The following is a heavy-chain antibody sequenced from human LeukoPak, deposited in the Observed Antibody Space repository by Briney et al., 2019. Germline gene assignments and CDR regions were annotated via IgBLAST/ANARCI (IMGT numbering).Heavy chain of an antibody. V-gene: IGHV3-30-3*01. CDR3: ARDPRAATHGAYYYGMDV. CDR1: EFTFSSYA. Sequence: PGGSLRLSCAASEFTFSSYAMHWVRRAPGKGLEWVAVISYDESNKYYADSVKGRFTISRGNSKNTLYLQMNSLRTEDTAMYYCARDPRAATHGAYYYGMDVWGQGTTVTVSS. J-gene: IGHJ6*02. CDR2: ISYDESNK. D-gene: IGHD3-10*01.